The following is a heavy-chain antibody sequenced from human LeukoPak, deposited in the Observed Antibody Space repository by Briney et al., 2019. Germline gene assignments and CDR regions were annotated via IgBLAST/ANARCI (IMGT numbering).Heavy chain of an antibody. CDR1: GGSFSGYY. J-gene: IGHJ5*02. V-gene: IGHV4-34*01. Sequence: SETLSLTCAVYGGSFSGYYWSWIRQPPGKGLEWIGEINHSGSTNYNPSLKSRVTISVDTSKNHFSLKLSSVTAADTAVYYCARGPYSSGWYGGRAWFDPWGQGTLVTVSS. CDR2: INHSGST. CDR3: ARGPYSSGWYGGRAWFDP. D-gene: IGHD6-19*01.